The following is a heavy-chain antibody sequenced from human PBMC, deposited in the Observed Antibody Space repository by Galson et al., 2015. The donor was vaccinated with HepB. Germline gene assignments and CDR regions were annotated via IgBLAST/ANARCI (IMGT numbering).Heavy chain of an antibody. CDR2: IYSGGST. D-gene: IGHD5-12*01. CDR1: GFTVSSNH. Sequence: SLRLSCAASGFTVSSNHMSWVRQAPGKGLEWVSVIYSGGSTYYADSVKGRFTISRDNSKNTLYLQMNSLRAEDTAVYYCARESATGDFQHWGQGTLVTVSS. V-gene: IGHV3-66*01. J-gene: IGHJ1*01. CDR3: ARESATGDFQH.